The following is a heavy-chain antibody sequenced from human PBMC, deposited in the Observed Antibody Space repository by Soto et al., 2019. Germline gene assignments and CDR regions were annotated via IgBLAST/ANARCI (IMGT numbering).Heavy chain of an antibody. J-gene: IGHJ4*02. D-gene: IGHD3-9*01. Sequence: PSETLSLTCAVYGGSFSGYYWSWIRQPPGKGLEWIGEINHSGSTNYNPSLKSRVTISVDTSKNQFSLKLSSVTAADTAVYYCARGGLRYFDWLSPFDYWGQGTLVTVSS. CDR1: GGSFSGYY. CDR3: ARGGLRYFDWLSPFDY. CDR2: INHSGST. V-gene: IGHV4-34*01.